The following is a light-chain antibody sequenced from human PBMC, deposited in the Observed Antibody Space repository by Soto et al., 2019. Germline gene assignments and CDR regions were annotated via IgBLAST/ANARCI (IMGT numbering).Light chain of an antibody. Sequence: QSVLTQPASVSGSPGQSITISCAGTSSDVGGYNYVSWYQQHPGKAPKLMIYEVSNRPSGVSNRFSGSKSGNTASLTISGLQAEDEADYYCSSYTSSSTPNYAFGTGTKGTVL. J-gene: IGLJ1*01. CDR2: EVS. V-gene: IGLV2-14*01. CDR1: SSDVGGYNY. CDR3: SSYTSSSTPNYA.